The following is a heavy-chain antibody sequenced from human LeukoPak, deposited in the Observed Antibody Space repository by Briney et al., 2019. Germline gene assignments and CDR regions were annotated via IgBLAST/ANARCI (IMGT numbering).Heavy chain of an antibody. CDR3: AKDRGGVIAAAGTYYYYYGMDV. Sequence: GGSLRLSCAASGFTFSSYWMHWVRQAPGKGLVWVSRINSHGSSTSYADSVKGRFTISRDNAKNTLYLQMNSLRAEDTAVYYCAKDRGGVIAAAGTYYYYYGMDVWGQGTTVTVSS. D-gene: IGHD6-13*01. V-gene: IGHV3-74*01. CDR2: INSHGSST. CDR1: GFTFSSYW. J-gene: IGHJ6*02.